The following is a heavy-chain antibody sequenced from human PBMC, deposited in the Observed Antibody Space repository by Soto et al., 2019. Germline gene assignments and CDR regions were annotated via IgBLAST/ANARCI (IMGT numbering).Heavy chain of an antibody. CDR3: ATDLPTFSPQLDY. Sequence: TGGSLRLSCAASGFTFNTAWMTWVRQAPGKGLEWVSRIKSKKDGGATEYAEPVKGRFSISRDDSQNMLFLQMASLKTEDTAVYFCATDLPTFSPQLDYWGQGALVTVSS. CDR1: GFTFNTAW. CDR2: IKSKKDGGAT. V-gene: IGHV3-15*07. J-gene: IGHJ4*02. D-gene: IGHD2-2*01.